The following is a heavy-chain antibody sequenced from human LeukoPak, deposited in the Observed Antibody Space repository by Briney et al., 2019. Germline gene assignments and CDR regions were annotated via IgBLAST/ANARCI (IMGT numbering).Heavy chain of an antibody. V-gene: IGHV3-66*01. CDR1: GFXVSSNY. Sequence: GGSLRLSCAASGFXVSSNYMSWVRQAPGKGLEWVSVIYSGGSTYYADSVKGRFTISRDNSKNTLYLQMNSLRAEDTAVYYCARAGNYYDSSGYYLYWGQGTLVTVSS. CDR2: IYSGGST. D-gene: IGHD3-22*01. J-gene: IGHJ4*02. CDR3: ARAGNYYDSSGYYLY.